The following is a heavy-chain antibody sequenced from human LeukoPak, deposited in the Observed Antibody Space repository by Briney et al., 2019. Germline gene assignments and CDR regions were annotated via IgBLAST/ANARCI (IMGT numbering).Heavy chain of an antibody. Sequence: SVKVSCKASGGTFSSYTISWVRQAPGQGLEWMGRIIPILGIANYAQKFQGRVTITADKSTSTACMELSSLRSEDTAVSYCARDSSSWYNWFGPWGQGTLVTVSS. CDR1: GGTFSSYT. CDR3: ARDSSSWYNWFGP. D-gene: IGHD6-13*01. V-gene: IGHV1-69*04. J-gene: IGHJ5*02. CDR2: IIPILGIA.